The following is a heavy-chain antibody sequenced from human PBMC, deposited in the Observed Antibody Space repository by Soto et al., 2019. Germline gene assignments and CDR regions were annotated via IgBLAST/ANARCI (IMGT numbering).Heavy chain of an antibody. J-gene: IGHJ6*02. CDR2: INHSGST. V-gene: IGHV4-34*01. CDR3: ARVRLDPYYYYYCGMDV. D-gene: IGHD6-25*01. CDR1: GGSFSGYY. Sequence: QVQLQQWGAGLLKPSETLSLTCAVYGGSFSGYYWSWIRQPPGKGLEWIGEINHSGSTNYNPSLTSRCTISVXXSXNXXSRKLSSVAAADTSVYYCARVRLDPYYYYYCGMDVWGQGTTVTVSS.